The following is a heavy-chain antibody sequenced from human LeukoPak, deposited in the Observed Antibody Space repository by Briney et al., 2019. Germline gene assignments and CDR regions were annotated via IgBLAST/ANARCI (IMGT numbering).Heavy chain of an antibody. D-gene: IGHD3-22*01. J-gene: IGHJ4*02. Sequence: NSSETLSLTCSVSGGSISSTIYYWGWIRQPPGKGLEWIASMYYSGSNFYNPSLKSRVTGSVDTSKNQFSLRLSSVTAADTAVYYCARGMYDSAGYRVSYFDYWGQGILVTVSS. V-gene: IGHV4-39*07. CDR1: GGSISSTIYY. CDR2: MYYSGSN. CDR3: ARGMYDSAGYRVSYFDY.